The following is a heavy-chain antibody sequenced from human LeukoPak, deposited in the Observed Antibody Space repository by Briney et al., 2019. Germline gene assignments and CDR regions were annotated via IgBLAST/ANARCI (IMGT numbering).Heavy chain of an antibody. CDR2: IYYSGST. J-gene: IGHJ4*02. Sequence: PSETLSLTCTVSGGSVSSGSYYWSWIRQPPGKGLEWIGYIYYSGSTNYNPSLKSRVTISVDTSKNQFSLNLSSVTAADTAVYYCARAFGATGGFDYWGQGTLVTVSS. CDR3: ARAFGATGGFDY. V-gene: IGHV4-61*01. CDR1: GGSVSSGSYY. D-gene: IGHD2-8*02.